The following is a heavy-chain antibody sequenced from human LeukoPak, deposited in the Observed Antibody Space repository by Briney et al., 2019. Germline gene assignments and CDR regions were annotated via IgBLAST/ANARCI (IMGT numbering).Heavy chain of an antibody. J-gene: IGHJ4*02. CDR2: IWYDGSNK. CDR3: ARARHSPDYYASSGFFDY. Sequence: GGSLRLSCAASGFTFSSYGMHWVRQAPGKGLEWVAVIWYDGSNKYYADSVKGRFTISRDNSKHTLYLQMNSLRAEDTAVYYCARARHSPDYYASSGFFDYWGQGPLFTVSS. D-gene: IGHD3-22*01. CDR1: GFTFSSYG. V-gene: IGHV3-33*01.